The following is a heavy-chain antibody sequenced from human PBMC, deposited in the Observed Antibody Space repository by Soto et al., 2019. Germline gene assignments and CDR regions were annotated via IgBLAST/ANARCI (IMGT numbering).Heavy chain of an antibody. Sequence: PGESLKISCKGSGYSFTSYWIGWVRQMPGKGLEWMGIIYPGDSDTRYSPSFQGQVTISADKSISTAYLQWSSLKASDTAMYYCARRYSSSSGRYYYGMDVWGQGTTVTVSS. CDR3: ARRYSSSSGRYYYGMDV. D-gene: IGHD6-6*01. CDR2: IYPGDSDT. CDR1: GYSFTSYW. J-gene: IGHJ6*02. V-gene: IGHV5-51*01.